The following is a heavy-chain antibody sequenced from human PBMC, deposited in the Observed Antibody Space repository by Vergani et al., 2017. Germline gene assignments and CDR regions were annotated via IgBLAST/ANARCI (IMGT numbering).Heavy chain of an antibody. CDR2: MNPNSGNT. CDR1: GYTFTSYD. J-gene: IGHJ4*02. V-gene: IGHV1-8*01. Sequence: QVQLVQSGAEVKKPGASVKVSCKASGYTFTSYDINWVRQATGQGLEWMGWMNPNSGNTGYAQKFQGRVTMTRNTSISTAYMELSSLRSDDTAVYYCARVSVFKDTKYYFDYWGQGTLVTVSS. D-gene: IGHD3-10*01. CDR3: ARVSVFKDTKYYFDY.